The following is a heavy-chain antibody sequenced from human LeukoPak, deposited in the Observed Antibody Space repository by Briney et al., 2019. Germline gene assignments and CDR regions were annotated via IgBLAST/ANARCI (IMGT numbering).Heavy chain of an antibody. J-gene: IGHJ4*02. V-gene: IGHV1-18*01. D-gene: IGHD3-3*01. Sequence: ASVKVSCKASGYTFTSYGISWVRQAPGQGLEWMGWISAYNGNTNYAQKLQGRVTMTTDTSTSTAYMELRSLRSDDTAVYYCARFYPVYDRAPTDFWSGYYLGLGYWGQGTLVTVPS. CDR2: ISAYNGNT. CDR3: ARFYPVYDRAPTDFWSGYYLGLGY. CDR1: GYTFTSYG.